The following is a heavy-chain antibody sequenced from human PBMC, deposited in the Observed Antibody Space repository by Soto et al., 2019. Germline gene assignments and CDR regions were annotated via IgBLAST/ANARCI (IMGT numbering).Heavy chain of an antibody. V-gene: IGHV4-4*07. CDR1: GGSISSYY. D-gene: IGHD3-10*01. CDR2: IYTSGST. J-gene: IGHJ5*02. CDR3: EREVLWFGELLQYNWFDP. Sequence: SETLSLTCTVSGGSISSYYWSWIRQPAGKGLEWIGRIYTSGSTNYNPSLKSRVTMSVDTSKNQFSLKLSSVTAADTAVYYCEREVLWFGELLQYNWFDPWGQGTLVTVSS.